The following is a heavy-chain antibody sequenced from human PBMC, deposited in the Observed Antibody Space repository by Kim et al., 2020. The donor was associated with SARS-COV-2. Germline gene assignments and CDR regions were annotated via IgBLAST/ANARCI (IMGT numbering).Heavy chain of an antibody. CDR2: ISGSGDNT. V-gene: IGHV3-23*01. J-gene: IGHJ6*02. D-gene: IGHD5-12*01. Sequence: GGSLRLSCAASGFTFSTYAMNWVRQAPGKGLEWVSAISGSGDNTYYADSVKGRFTISRDNSKNTLYVQMNSLRAEDTAVYYYAGRRGSIYAMDVWGQGTTVTVSS. CDR1: GFTFSTYA. CDR3: AGRRGSIYAMDV.